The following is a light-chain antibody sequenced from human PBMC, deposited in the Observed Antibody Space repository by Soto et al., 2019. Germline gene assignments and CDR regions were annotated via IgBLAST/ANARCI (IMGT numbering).Light chain of an antibody. J-gene: IGLJ2*01. CDR2: EVS. Sequence: QSALTQPPSVSGSPGQSVTISCTGTSSDVGSYSRVSWYQQPPGTAPKLMIYEVSNRPSGVPDRFSGSKSGNTASLTISGLQAEDEADYYRSSYTSSSTLVFGGGTQLTVL. CDR1: SSDVGSYSR. CDR3: SSYTSSSTLV. V-gene: IGLV2-18*02.